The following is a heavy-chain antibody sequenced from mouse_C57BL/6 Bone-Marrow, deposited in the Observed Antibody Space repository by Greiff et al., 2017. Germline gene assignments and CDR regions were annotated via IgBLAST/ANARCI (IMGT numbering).Heavy chain of an antibody. D-gene: IGHD2-4*01. Sequence: VQLKQSGAELVRPGASVKLSCTASGFNIKDDYMPWIGWIDPENGYTEYASKFQGKATITADTSSNTPYLQLSSLTSEDTAVYYCTNDYGPNYYAMDYWGKGTSVTVAS. CDR1: GFNIKDDY. V-gene: IGHV14-4*01. CDR3: TNDYGPNYYAMDY. J-gene: IGHJ4*01. CDR2: IDPENGYT.